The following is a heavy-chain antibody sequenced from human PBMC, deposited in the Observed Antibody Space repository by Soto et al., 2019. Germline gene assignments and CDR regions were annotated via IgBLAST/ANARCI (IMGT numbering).Heavy chain of an antibody. Sequence: PGGSLRLSCAASGFTFSSYGMHWVRQAPGKGLEWVAVISYDGSNKYYADSVKGRLTISRDNSKNTLYLQMNSLRAEDTAVYYCARRNAGFGEFPPLPYYYYGMDVWGQGTTVTVSS. CDR3: ARRNAGFGEFPPLPYYYYGMDV. CDR1: GFTFSSYG. V-gene: IGHV3-30*03. D-gene: IGHD3-10*01. J-gene: IGHJ6*02. CDR2: ISYDGSNK.